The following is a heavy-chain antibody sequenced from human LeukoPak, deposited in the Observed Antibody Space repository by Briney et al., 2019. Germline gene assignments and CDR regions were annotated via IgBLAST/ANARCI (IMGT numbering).Heavy chain of an antibody. CDR2: IHHSGGT. Sequence: PSETLSLTCAVSGGSVSRNWWSWVRQPPGKGLEWIGEIHHSGGTNYNPSLKSRVTMSLDKSNNQFSLKLSSVTAADTAVYYCAKDPVDYWGQGTLVTVSS. J-gene: IGHJ4*02. CDR1: GGSVSRNW. CDR3: AKDPVDY. V-gene: IGHV4-4*02.